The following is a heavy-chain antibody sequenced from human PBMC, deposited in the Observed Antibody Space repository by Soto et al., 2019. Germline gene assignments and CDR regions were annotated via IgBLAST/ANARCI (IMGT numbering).Heavy chain of an antibody. CDR1: GYTFTNFY. J-gene: IGHJ4*02. V-gene: IGHV1-46*01. D-gene: IGHD2-2*01. Sequence: QVHLVQSGAEVKKPGASLRVSCTASGYTFTNFYLHWVRQAPGQGLEWMGIINPSDGSTVYAQKFQGRVTMTRDTSTGAVYMDLSSLGSEDTAVYYCARVSGYCTPTRCSPFDYWGQGSLVTVSS. CDR3: ARVSGYCTPTRCSPFDY. CDR2: INPSDGST.